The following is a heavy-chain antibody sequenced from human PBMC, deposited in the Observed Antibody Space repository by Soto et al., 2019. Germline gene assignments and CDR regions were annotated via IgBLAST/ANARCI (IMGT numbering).Heavy chain of an antibody. CDR2: IDHSGST. D-gene: IGHD6-6*01. J-gene: IGHJ4*02. CDR1: GGSFSGYN. Sequence: SETLSLTCAVHGGSFSGYNLSWIRQPPGKGLEWIGEIDHSGSTNYNPSVKSGVTMSVDASKNQFFVKLSSVTAADTAVYFCARFMEYSSTLDYWGKGSLVAVCS. V-gene: IGHV4-34*01. CDR3: ARFMEYSSTLDY.